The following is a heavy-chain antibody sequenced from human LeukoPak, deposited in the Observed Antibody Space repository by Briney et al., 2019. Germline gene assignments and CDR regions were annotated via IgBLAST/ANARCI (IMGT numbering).Heavy chain of an antibody. CDR3: AGVWYDFWSGYYELFDY. D-gene: IGHD3-3*01. J-gene: IGHJ4*02. CDR2: INSDGSST. CDR1: GFTFSSYW. V-gene: IGHV3-74*01. Sequence: GGSLRLSCAASGFTFSSYWMHWVRQAPGKGLVWVSRINSDGSSTSYADSVKGRFTISRDNAKNTLYLQMNSLRAEDTAVYYCAGVWYDFWSGYYELFDYWGQGTLVTVSS.